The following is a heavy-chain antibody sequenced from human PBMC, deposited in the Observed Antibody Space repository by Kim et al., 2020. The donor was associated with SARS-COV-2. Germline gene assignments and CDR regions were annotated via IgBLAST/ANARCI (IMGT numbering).Heavy chain of an antibody. CDR1: GFTFSYYY. J-gene: IGHJ4*02. D-gene: IGHD6-13*01. V-gene: IGHV3-11*04. CDR3: ARVFRGVSSSWYDDY. CDR2: ISSSGSTI. Sequence: GGSLRLSCAASGFTFSYYYMSWIRQAPGKGLEWVSYISSSGSTIYYADSVKGRFTISRDNAKNSLYLQMNSLRAEDTAVYYCARVFRGVSSSWYDDYWGQGTLVTVSS.